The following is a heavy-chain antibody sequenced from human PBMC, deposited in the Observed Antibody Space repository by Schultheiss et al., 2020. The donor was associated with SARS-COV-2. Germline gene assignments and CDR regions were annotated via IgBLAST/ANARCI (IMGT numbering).Heavy chain of an antibody. CDR1: GYTFTSYY. Sequence: ASVKVSCKASGYTFTSYYMHWVRQAPGQGLEWMGIINPSGGTNYAQKFQGRVTMTRDTSISTAYMELSRLRSDDTAVYYCARANDRLYYYDSSGYTAGMDVWGQGTTVTVSS. D-gene: IGHD3-22*01. CDR3: ARANDRLYYYDSSGYTAGMDV. J-gene: IGHJ6*02. V-gene: IGHV1-2*02. CDR2: INPSGGT.